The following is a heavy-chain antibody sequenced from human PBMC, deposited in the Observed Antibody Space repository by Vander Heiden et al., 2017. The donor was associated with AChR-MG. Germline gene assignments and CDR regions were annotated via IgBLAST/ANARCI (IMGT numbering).Heavy chain of an antibody. CDR2: IYYSGST. J-gene: IGHJ6*02. CDR1: GGSISSYY. V-gene: IGHV4-59*01. Sequence: QVQLQESGPGLVKPSETLSLTCTVSGGSISSYYWSWIRQPPGKGLEWIGYIYYSGSTNYNPYLKSRVTISVDTSKNQFSLKLSSVTAADTAVYYCARGSSPYYYYGMDVWGQGTTVTVSS. D-gene: IGHD6-6*01. CDR3: ARGSSPYYYYGMDV.